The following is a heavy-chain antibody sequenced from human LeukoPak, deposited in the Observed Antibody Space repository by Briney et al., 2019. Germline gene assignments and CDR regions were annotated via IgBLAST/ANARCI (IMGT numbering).Heavy chain of an antibody. V-gene: IGHV1-18*04. CDR1: GYTFTSYY. CDR3: ARGAYSSSGGGWFDP. Sequence: ASVKVSCKASGYTFTSYYMHWVRQAPGQGLEWMGWISAYNGNTNYAQKLQGRVTMTTDTSTSTAYMELRSLRSDDTAVYYCARGAYSSSGGGWFDPWGQGTLVTVSS. D-gene: IGHD6-6*01. CDR2: ISAYNGNT. J-gene: IGHJ5*02.